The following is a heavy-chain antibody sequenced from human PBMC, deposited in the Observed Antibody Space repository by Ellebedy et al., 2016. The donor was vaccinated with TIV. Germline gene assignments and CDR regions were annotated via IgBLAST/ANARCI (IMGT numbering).Heavy chain of an antibody. Sequence: GGSLRLSXAASGFTFSDYAMTWVRQAPGKGLEWVATIRSGGDNTFYTESVKGRFTISRDNSKNTLFLEMNSLRAEDTAVYYCAKEVATANTYLPVDRWGQGTLVTVAS. V-gene: IGHV3-23*01. J-gene: IGHJ5*02. D-gene: IGHD2/OR15-2a*01. CDR3: AKEVATANTYLPVDR. CDR1: GFTFSDYA. CDR2: IRSGGDNT.